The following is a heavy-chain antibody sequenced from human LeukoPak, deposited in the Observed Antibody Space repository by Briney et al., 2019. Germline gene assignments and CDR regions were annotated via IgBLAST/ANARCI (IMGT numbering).Heavy chain of an antibody. J-gene: IGHJ3*02. Sequence: ASVKVSCKASGGTFSSYAISWVRQAPGQGLEWMGGIIPIFGTANYARKFQGRVTITADESTSTAYMELSSLRSEDTAVYYCARDTRARYFDWLLSGGDAFDIWGQGTMVTVSS. CDR1: GGTFSSYA. D-gene: IGHD3-9*01. CDR2: IIPIFGTA. V-gene: IGHV1-69*01. CDR3: ARDTRARYFDWLLSGGDAFDI.